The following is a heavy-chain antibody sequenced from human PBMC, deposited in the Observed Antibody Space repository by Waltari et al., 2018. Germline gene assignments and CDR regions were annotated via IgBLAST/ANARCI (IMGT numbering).Heavy chain of an antibody. CDR3: ARTVTSYSYYYYYGMDV. CDR1: GGSFSGYY. CDR2: INHSGST. V-gene: IGHV4-34*01. J-gene: IGHJ6*02. D-gene: IGHD4-17*01. Sequence: QVQLQQWGAGLLKPSETLSLTCAVYGGSFSGYYWSWIRQPPGKGLEWIGEINHSGSTNYTPSLKSRVTISVDTSKNQFSLKLRSVTAADTAVYYCARTVTSYSYYYYYGMDVWGQGTTVSVSS.